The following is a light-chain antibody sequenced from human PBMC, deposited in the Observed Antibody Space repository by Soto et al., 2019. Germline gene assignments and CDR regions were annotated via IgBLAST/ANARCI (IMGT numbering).Light chain of an antibody. V-gene: IGKV1-5*01. CDR1: QSISSW. CDR3: QQYNTFVT. CDR2: DAS. J-gene: IGKJ2*01. Sequence: DIQMTQSPSTLSASVGDRVTITCRASQSISSWLAWYQQKPGKAPKVLIYDASNLESGVPSRFSGSGSGTAFTLTISSLQPDDFATYYCQQYNTFVTFGQGTKLEIK.